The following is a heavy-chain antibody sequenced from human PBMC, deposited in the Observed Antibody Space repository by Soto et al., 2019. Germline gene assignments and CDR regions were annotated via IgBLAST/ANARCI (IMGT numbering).Heavy chain of an antibody. V-gene: IGHV2-5*02. D-gene: IGHD2-2*01. CDR2: IYWDDDK. CDR3: AHNLLRLGYCSSTSCLPDY. Sequence: GSGPTLVNPTQTLTLTCTFSGFSLSTSGVGVGWIRQPPGKALEWLALIYWDDDKRYSPSLKSRLTITKDTSKNQVVLTMTNMDPVDTATYYCAHNLLRLGYCSSTSCLPDYWGQGTLVTVSS. J-gene: IGHJ4*02. CDR1: GFSLSTSGVG.